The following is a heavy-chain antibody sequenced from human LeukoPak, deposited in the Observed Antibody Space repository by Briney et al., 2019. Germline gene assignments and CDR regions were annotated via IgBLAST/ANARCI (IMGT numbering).Heavy chain of an antibody. J-gene: IGHJ4*02. V-gene: IGHV1-8*01. D-gene: IGHD6-13*01. CDR2: MNPNSGNT. Sequence: ASVKISCKASGYTFTSYDINWVRQSTGQGLEWMGWMNPNSGNTGYAQKFQGRVTMTRDTSTSTVYMELSSLRSEDTAVYYCARVPRYSSSWRFDYWGQGTLVTVSS. CDR1: GYTFTSYD. CDR3: ARVPRYSSSWRFDY.